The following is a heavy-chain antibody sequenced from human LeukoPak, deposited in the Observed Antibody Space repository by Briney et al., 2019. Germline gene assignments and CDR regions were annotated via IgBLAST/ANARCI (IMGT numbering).Heavy chain of an antibody. Sequence: SETLSLTCGVSGTSFSSYYWSWIRQTPGKGLEWIGEVNHSGYTNMNPSLKSRVTISVDTSKDQFSLMLTSVTAADTAVYFCARMTTGHDYWGQGTLVTVSS. CDR3: ARMTTGHDY. CDR2: VNHSGYT. D-gene: IGHD4-17*01. J-gene: IGHJ4*02. V-gene: IGHV4-34*01. CDR1: GTSFSSYY.